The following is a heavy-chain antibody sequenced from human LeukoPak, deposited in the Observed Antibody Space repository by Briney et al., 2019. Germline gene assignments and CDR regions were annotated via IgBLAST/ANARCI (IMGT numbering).Heavy chain of an antibody. Sequence: HPGGSLRLSCAASGFTFSSYAMHWVRQAPGKGLEWVAVISYDGSNKYYADSVKGRFTISRDNSKNTLYLQMNSLRAEDTAVYYCARDRPYSSGWYYFDYWGQGTLVTVSS. J-gene: IGHJ4*02. CDR3: ARDRPYSSGWYYFDY. V-gene: IGHV3-30-3*01. CDR1: GFTFSSYA. CDR2: ISYDGSNK. D-gene: IGHD6-19*01.